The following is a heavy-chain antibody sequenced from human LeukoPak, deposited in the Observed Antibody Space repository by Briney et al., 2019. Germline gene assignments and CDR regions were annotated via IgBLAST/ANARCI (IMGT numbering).Heavy chain of an antibody. Sequence: GGSLRLSCAASGFTFDDYAMHWVRQAPGKGLEWVSGISWNSGSIGYADSVKGRFTISKDNAKNSLYLQMNSLRAEDTALYYCAKPVPDAYCGGDCFAGFGNWGQGTLVTVSS. V-gene: IGHV3-9*01. D-gene: IGHD2-21*02. CDR1: GFTFDDYA. J-gene: IGHJ4*02. CDR2: ISWNSGSI. CDR3: AKPVPDAYCGGDCFAGFGN.